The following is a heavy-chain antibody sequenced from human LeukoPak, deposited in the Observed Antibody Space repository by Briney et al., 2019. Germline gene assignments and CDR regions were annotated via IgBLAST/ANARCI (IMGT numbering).Heavy chain of an antibody. V-gene: IGHV5-51*01. Sequence: GESLKISCKGSGYSFTSYWIGLVRQMPGKGLEWMGIIYPVDSDTRYSPSFQGQVTISADKSISTAFLTWSSLKASDTAMYYCARQYTGSYYSWGQGTLVTVSS. CDR3: ARQYTGSYYS. J-gene: IGHJ4*02. CDR2: IYPVDSDT. CDR1: GYSFTSYW. D-gene: IGHD1-26*01.